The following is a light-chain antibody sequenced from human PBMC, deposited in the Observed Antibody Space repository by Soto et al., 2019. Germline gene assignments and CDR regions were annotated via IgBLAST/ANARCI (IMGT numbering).Light chain of an antibody. Sequence: QSVLTQPASVSGSPGQSITISCTGTISDVGGYNYVSWYQQHPGKAPKLMIYAVTDRPSGVSSRLSGSKSGNKASLTISGLQAEDEADYYCSSYTSSSTLFGTGTKVTVL. CDR2: AVT. J-gene: IGLJ1*01. CDR3: SSYTSSSTL. V-gene: IGLV2-14*01. CDR1: ISDVGGYNY.